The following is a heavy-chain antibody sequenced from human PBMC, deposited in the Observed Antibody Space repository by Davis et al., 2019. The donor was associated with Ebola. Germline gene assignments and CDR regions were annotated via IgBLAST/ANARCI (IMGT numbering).Heavy chain of an antibody. V-gene: IGHV3-74*01. CDR2: INSDGSST. D-gene: IGHD1-26*01. CDR3: AKERDWGGSYPYIMDV. CDR1: GFTFSTYW. J-gene: IGHJ6*02. Sequence: HTGGSLRLSCAASGFTFSTYWMHWVRQAPGKGLVWVSRINSDGSSTSHADSVKGRFTISRDNAKNTLYLQINSLRVEDTAVYYCAKERDWGGSYPYIMDVWGQGTTVIVSS.